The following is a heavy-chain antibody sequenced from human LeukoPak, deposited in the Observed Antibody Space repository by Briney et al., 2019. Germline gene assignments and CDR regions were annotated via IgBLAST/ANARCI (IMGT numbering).Heavy chain of an antibody. CDR1: GYTFTNYG. D-gene: IGHD2-8*01. Sequence: ASVKVSCKASGYTFTNYGFSWVRQAPGEELEWMGWISAYNGDTKYAQKFQGRVTITTDTSATTVYMELGSLRFDDAAVYYCAREACSDGVCYFEYWGQGTLVTVSS. CDR3: AREACSDGVCYFEY. V-gene: IGHV1-18*01. J-gene: IGHJ4*02. CDR2: ISAYNGDT.